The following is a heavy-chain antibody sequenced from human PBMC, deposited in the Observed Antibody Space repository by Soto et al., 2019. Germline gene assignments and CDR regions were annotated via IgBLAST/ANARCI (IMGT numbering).Heavy chain of an antibody. V-gene: IGHV3-30-3*01. J-gene: IGHJ6*02. CDR1: GFTFSSYA. CDR2: ISYDGSNK. CDR3: ARDIGRSGPYYYYYGMDV. D-gene: IGHD3-3*01. Sequence: QVQLVESGGGVVQPGRSLRLSCAASGFTFSSYAMHWVRQAPGKGLEWVAVISYDGSNKYYADSVKGRFTISRDNSKNTLYLQMNSLRAEDTAVYYCARDIGRSGPYYYYYGMDVWGQGTTVTVSS.